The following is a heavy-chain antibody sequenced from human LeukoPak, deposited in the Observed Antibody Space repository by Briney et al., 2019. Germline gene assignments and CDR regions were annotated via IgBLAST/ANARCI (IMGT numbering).Heavy chain of an antibody. CDR3: ARHNYDFDFDY. CDR1: GYTFTDLY. Sequence: GASVKVSCKASGYTFTDLYIHWVRQAPGQGLEWMGFLRTNTGGTSYAQKFQGRVTMTRDTSISIAYLELTSLTSDDTAVYFCARHNYDFDFDYWGQGTLVTVSA. D-gene: IGHD3-3*01. J-gene: IGHJ4*02. V-gene: IGHV1-2*02. CDR2: LRTNTGGT.